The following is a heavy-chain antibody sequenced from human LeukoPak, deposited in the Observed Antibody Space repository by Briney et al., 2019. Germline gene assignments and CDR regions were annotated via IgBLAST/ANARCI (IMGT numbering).Heavy chain of an antibody. CDR1: GDSVSSNSAA. Sequence: SQTLSLTCAISGDSVSSNSAAWNWIRQSPSRGLEWLGRTYYRSKWYNDYAVSVKSRITINPDTSKNQFSLQLNSVTPEDTAVYYCAREGVRGSSWYYTSKYYFDYWGQGTLVTVSS. D-gene: IGHD6-13*01. CDR3: AREGVRGSSWYYTSKYYFDY. V-gene: IGHV6-1*01. J-gene: IGHJ4*02. CDR2: TYYRSKWYN.